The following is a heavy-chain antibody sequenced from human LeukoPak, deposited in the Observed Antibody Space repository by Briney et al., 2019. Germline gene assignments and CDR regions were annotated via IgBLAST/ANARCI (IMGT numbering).Heavy chain of an antibody. J-gene: IGHJ4*02. CDR3: ARDRSPDYYDSSGYYPSPH. CDR1: GFTFSSYA. Sequence: GGSLRLSCAAPGFTFSSYAMSWIRQAPGKGLEWVSVIYSGGSTYYADSVKGRFTISRDNSKNTLYLQMNSLRAEDTAVYYCARDRSPDYYDSSGYYPSPHWGQGTLVTVSS. CDR2: IYSGGST. V-gene: IGHV3-66*02. D-gene: IGHD3-22*01.